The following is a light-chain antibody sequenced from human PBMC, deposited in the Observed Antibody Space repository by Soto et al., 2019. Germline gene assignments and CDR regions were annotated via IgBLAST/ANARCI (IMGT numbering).Light chain of an antibody. V-gene: IGLV4-69*01. J-gene: IGLJ2*01. CDR2: LNSDGSH. CDR1: RGHSSYA. Sequence: QPVLTQSPSASASPGASVKLTCTLSRGHSSYAIAWYQQQAEKGPRYLMKLNSDGSHSKGDGIPDRFSGSSSGAERYLTISTPPSEDEADYSCQPWGTGLRLFGGGTKLTVL. CDR3: QPWGTGLRL.